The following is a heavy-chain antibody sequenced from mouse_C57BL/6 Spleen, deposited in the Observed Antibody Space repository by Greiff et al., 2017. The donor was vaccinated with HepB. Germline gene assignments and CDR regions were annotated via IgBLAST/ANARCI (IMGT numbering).Heavy chain of an antibody. CDR2: IDPSDSYT. Sequence: VQLQQPGAELVMPGASVKLSCKASGYTFTSYWMHWVKQRPGQGLEWIGEIDPSDSYTNYNQKFKGKSTLTVDKSSSTAYMQLSSLTSEDSAVYYCSRDGNGHFDVWGTGTTVTVLS. J-gene: IGHJ1*03. CDR3: SRDGNGHFDV. V-gene: IGHV1-69*01. CDR1: GYTFTSYW. D-gene: IGHD2-1*01.